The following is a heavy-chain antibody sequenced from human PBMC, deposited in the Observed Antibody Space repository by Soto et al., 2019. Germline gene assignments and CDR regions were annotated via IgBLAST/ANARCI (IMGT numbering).Heavy chain of an antibody. J-gene: IGHJ4*02. CDR3: ASVNGDYVFDY. CDR1: GFTFSRYG. D-gene: IGHD4-17*01. CDR2: IWFDGSNR. V-gene: IGHV3-33*01. Sequence: QVHLVESGGGVVQPGTSLRLSCAASGFTFSRYGMHWIRKAPGKGLEWVAIIWFDGSNRNYADSVKGRFTISRDNSKNTLYLEMNSLRAEDTAVYYCASVNGDYVFDYWGQGTQVTVSS.